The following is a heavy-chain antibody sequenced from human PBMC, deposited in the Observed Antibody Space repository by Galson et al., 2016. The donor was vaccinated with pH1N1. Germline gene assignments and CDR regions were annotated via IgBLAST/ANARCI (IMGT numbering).Heavy chain of an antibody. V-gene: IGHV3-7*01. J-gene: IGHJ4*02. CDR3: ATEDYYTSLY. CDR2: INQDGSRK. Sequence: SLRLSCAASGFIFSDYWMSWVRQAPGKGLEWVAKINQDGSRKYYVDSMKGRCTISRDNAENSLPLQMNSLRVEGTALYYCATEDYYTSLYWGQGILVTVSS. D-gene: IGHD1-26*01. CDR1: GFIFSDYW.